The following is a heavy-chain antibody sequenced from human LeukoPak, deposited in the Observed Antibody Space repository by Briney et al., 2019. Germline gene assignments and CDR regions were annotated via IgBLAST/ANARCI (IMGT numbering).Heavy chain of an antibody. CDR1: GGSISSYY. CDR2: IYTSGST. J-gene: IGHJ4*02. Sequence: SQTLSLTCTVSGGSISSYYWSWIRQPAGKGLEWIGRIYTSGSTNYNPSLKSRVTMSVDTSKNQFSLKLSSVTAADTAVYYCARSTVDTAMITPLLPDYWGQGTLVTVSS. V-gene: IGHV4-4*07. D-gene: IGHD5-18*01. CDR3: ARSTVDTAMITPLLPDY.